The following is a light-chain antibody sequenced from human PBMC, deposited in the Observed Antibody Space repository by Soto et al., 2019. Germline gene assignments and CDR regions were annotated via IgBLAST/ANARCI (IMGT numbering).Light chain of an antibody. Sequence: DIQMTQSPSSLSASLGDRVTITCQASQAISKYLHWYHQRPGKAPLLVIYDASIQEAGAPSRFSGGGSGTSFTLTISSLQPEDIGTYFCQQYNNLPYTFGQGTKLDIK. J-gene: IGKJ2*01. V-gene: IGKV1-33*01. CDR3: QQYNNLPYT. CDR2: DAS. CDR1: QAISKY.